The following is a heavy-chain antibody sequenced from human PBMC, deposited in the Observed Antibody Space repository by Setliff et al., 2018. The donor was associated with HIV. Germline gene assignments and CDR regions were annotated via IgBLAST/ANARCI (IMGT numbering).Heavy chain of an antibody. J-gene: IGHJ4*02. V-gene: IGHV1-2*02. D-gene: IGHD2-15*01. CDR3: ARDLIRITPHGDLPF. CDR1: GYTFTEFY. CDR2: IYPNTGGT. Sequence: GASVKVSCKASGYTFTEFYVHWVRQAPGEGLEWIGWIYPNTGGTNYAQKFRARVTMNRDTSSTTAYMELSTLRSDDTALYYFARDLIRITPHGDLPFWGQGTLVTVSS.